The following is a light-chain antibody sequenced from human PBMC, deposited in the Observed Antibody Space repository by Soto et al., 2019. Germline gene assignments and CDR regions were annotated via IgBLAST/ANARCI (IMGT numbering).Light chain of an antibody. CDR2: DVT. CDR3: NSFTTRSTYG. CDR1: SSYLRSDNR. Sequence: QSVVNRAPSESGSGGQSHDVSYTGTSSYLRSDNRVAWYEQPPGTAPKLIIYDVTNRPSGVPDRFSGSKSGNTASLTISGLQAEDEADYYSNSFTTRSTYGFRPGTKVTVL. V-gene: IGLV2-18*02. J-gene: IGLJ1*01.